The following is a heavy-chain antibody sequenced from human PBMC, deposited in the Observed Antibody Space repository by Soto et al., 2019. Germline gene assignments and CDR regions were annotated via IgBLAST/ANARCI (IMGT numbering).Heavy chain of an antibody. V-gene: IGHV1-2*02. J-gene: IGHJ5*02. D-gene: IGHD2-21*02. Sequence: ASVKVSCKASGYTFTGYYMHWVRQAPGQGLEWMGWINPNSGGTNYAQKFQGRVTMTRDTSENHFSLKLSSVTAADTAVYYCARVGPYCGGDCYSPPPWGQGTLVTVSS. CDR2: INPNSGGT. CDR1: GYTFTGYY. CDR3: ARVGPYCGGDCYSPPP.